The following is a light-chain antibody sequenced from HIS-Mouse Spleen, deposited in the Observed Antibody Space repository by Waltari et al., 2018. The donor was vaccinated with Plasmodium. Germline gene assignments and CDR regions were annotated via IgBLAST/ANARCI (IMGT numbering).Light chain of an antibody. CDR3: QSADSSGTYQV. V-gene: IGLV3-25*03. Sequence: SYELTQPPSVSVSPGQTARITCSGDALPKQYAYWYQQKPGQAPVLVLYKDSERPSGIPERFSGSSSGTTVTLTISGVQAEDEADYYCQSADSSGTYQVFGVGTKLTVL. CDR1: ALPKQY. CDR2: KDS. J-gene: IGLJ2*01.